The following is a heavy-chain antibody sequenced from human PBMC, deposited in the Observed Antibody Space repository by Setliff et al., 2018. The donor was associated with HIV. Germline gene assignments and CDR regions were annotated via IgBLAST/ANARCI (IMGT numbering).Heavy chain of an antibody. J-gene: IGHJ6*02. CDR2: ISPDGSAT. Sequence: GGSLRFSCAASGFTFSSAWMGWVRQAPAKGLEWVANISPDGSATYYVDSVKGRFTISRDNSKNSLYLQMNSLRVEDTAVYYCARDYLYYNLYNGSPVYGMDVWGQGTTVTVSS. V-gene: IGHV3-7*01. CDR3: ARDYLYYNLYNGSPVYGMDV. CDR1: GFTFSSAW. D-gene: IGHD3-3*01.